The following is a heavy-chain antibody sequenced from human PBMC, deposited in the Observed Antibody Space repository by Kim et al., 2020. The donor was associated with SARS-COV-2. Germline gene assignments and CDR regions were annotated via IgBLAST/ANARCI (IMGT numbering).Heavy chain of an antibody. D-gene: IGHD2-2*01. Sequence: SETLSLTCTVSGGSISSGGYYWSWIRQHPGKGLEWIGYIYYSGSTYYNPSLKSRVTISVDTSKNQFSLKLSSVTAADTAVYYCARVICSSTSCYVHWFDPWGQGTLVTVSS. CDR1: GGSISSGGYY. CDR2: IYYSGST. V-gene: IGHV4-31*03. CDR3: ARVICSSTSCYVHWFDP. J-gene: IGHJ5*02.